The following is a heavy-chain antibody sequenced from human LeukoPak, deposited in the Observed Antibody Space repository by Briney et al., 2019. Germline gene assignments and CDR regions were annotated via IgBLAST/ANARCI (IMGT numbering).Heavy chain of an antibody. CDR3: ARVVVPAPSNWFDP. D-gene: IGHD2-2*01. CDR1: GGSISSSSYY. Sequence: TSETLSFTCTVSGGSISSSSYYWGWIRQPPGKGLEWIGSIYYSGSTYYNPSLKSRVTISVDTSKNQFSLKLSSVTAADTAVYYCARVVVPAPSNWFDPWGQGTLVTVSS. CDR2: IYYSGST. J-gene: IGHJ5*02. V-gene: IGHV4-39*07.